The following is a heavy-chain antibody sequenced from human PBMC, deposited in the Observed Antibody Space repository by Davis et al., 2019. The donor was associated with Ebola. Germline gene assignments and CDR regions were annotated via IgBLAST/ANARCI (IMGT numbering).Heavy chain of an antibody. CDR3: AREVAGDYIDY. CDR2: IYPTGNT. Sequence: PSETLSLTCDVSGGSISSGGYAWSWIRQPPGKGPEWIGYIYPTGNTYYNPSLKSRVTISVDRSKNQFSLDLTSVTAADTAVYYCAREVAGDYIDYWGQGTLVTVSS. CDR1: GGSISSGGYA. V-gene: IGHV4-30-2*01. D-gene: IGHD4-17*01. J-gene: IGHJ4*02.